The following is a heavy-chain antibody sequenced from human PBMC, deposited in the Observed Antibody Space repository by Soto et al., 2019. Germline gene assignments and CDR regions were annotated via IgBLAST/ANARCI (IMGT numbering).Heavy chain of an antibody. Sequence: GGSLRLSCAASGFTFSSYSMNWVRQAPGKGLEWVSSISSSSSYIYYADSVKGRFTISRDNAKNSLYLQMNSLRAEDTAVYYCARGLDSSGWYYFDYWGQGTLVTVSS. V-gene: IGHV3-21*01. D-gene: IGHD6-19*01. CDR1: GFTFSSYS. CDR2: ISSSSSYI. J-gene: IGHJ4*02. CDR3: ARGLDSSGWYYFDY.